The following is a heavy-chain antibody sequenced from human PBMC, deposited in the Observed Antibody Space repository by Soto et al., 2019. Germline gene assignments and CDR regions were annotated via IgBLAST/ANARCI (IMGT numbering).Heavy chain of an antibody. V-gene: IGHV1-69*01. CDR1: GGTFGSYA. Sequence: QVQLVQSGAEVKKPGSSVKVSCKASGGTFGSYAISWVRQAPGQGLEWMGGIIPIPGTANYAQKFQGRVTIAADESRRTGYMELSSLRSEDTAVYYFARSQGSSTSLEIYYYYYYGMDVWGQGTTVTVSS. CDR2: IIPIPGTA. CDR3: ARSQGSSTSLEIYYYYYYGMDV. D-gene: IGHD2-2*01. J-gene: IGHJ6*02.